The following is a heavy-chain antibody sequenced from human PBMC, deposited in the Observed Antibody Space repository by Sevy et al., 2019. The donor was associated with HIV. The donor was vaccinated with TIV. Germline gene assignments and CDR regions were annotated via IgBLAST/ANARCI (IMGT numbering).Heavy chain of an antibody. J-gene: IGHJ4*02. CDR1: GFTFDDYT. CDR3: AKDISGEGYLGSGYFDY. Sequence: GGSLRLSCAASGFTFDDYTMNWVRQAPGKGLEWVSLITWDGGSTYYADSVKGRFTISRDNSKNSLYLQMNSLRTEDTASYYCAKDISGEGYLGSGYFDYWGQGTLVTVSS. D-gene: IGHD2-15*01. V-gene: IGHV3-43*01. CDR2: ITWDGGST.